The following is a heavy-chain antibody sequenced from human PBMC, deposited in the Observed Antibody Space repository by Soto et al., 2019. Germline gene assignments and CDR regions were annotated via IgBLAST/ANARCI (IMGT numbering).Heavy chain of an antibody. CDR2: ISYDGRKK. J-gene: IGHJ4*02. Sequence: QVQLAESGGGVVQPGRSLRLSCAASGFNFSSYAMHWVRQAPGKGLEWVAVISYDGRKKYYADSVKGRFTISRDNSKNTLYLEMNSLSADDTAVHYCAREGQPAAGTTPHDWGQGTLVTVSS. CDR1: GFNFSSYA. D-gene: IGHD6-13*01. V-gene: IGHV3-30*04. CDR3: AREGQPAAGTTPHD.